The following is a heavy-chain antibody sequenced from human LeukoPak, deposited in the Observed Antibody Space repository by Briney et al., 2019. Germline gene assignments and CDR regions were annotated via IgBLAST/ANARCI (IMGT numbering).Heavy chain of an antibody. CDR1: GGSISSDGFY. V-gene: IGHV4-31*03. CDR2: IYYSGST. D-gene: IGHD3-3*01. Sequence: SETLSLTCTVSGGSISSDGFYWSWIRQHPGKGLEWIGYIYYSGSTYYNPSLRSRVTISVDTAKIQFYLKLSSVTAADTSVYYCATMTIFGVVIDDVWGKGTTVTVSS. J-gene: IGHJ6*03. CDR3: ATMTIFGVVIDDV.